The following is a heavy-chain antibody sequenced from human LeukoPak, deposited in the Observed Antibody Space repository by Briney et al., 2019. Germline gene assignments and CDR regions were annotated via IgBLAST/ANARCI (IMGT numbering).Heavy chain of an antibody. D-gene: IGHD2-15*01. J-gene: IGHJ4*02. CDR1: GFTFSSYA. Sequence: PGGSQRLSCDASGFTFSSYAMSWVRQTPGNGLEWVSTISGSGGSTYYADSVKGRFTISRDNSKNTLYLQMNSLRAEDTAVYYCAKGSQYCSGGSCPFDYWGQGTLVTVSS. V-gene: IGHV3-23*01. CDR2: ISGSGGST. CDR3: AKGSQYCSGGSCPFDY.